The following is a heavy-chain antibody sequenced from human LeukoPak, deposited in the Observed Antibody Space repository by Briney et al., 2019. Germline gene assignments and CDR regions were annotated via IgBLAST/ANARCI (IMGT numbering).Heavy chain of an antibody. D-gene: IGHD2-2*02. CDR2: INPNSGGT. CDR3: ARPNRLGYCSSTSCYSWDAFDI. Sequence: GASVKVSCKASGYTFTGYYMHWVRQAPGQGLEWMGWINPNSGGTNYAQKFQGRVTMTRDTSISTAYMELSRLRSDDTAVYYCARPNRLGYCSSTSCYSWDAFDIWGQGTMVTVSS. CDR1: GYTFTGYY. J-gene: IGHJ3*02. V-gene: IGHV1-2*02.